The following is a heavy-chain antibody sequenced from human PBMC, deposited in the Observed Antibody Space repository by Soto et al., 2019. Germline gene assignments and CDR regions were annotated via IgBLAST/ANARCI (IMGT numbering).Heavy chain of an antibody. Sequence: SQPLSLTCTISGDSVSSNNAAWTWIRQSPSRGLEWLGRTYYRSEWDNDYAVSVKSRISINPDTSKNQFSLQLNSVTPDDTAVYYCARTSWAGSGMENWFDPWGQGTLVTVSS. CDR2: TYYRSEWDN. J-gene: IGHJ5*02. CDR3: ARTSWAGSGMENWFDP. D-gene: IGHD3-10*01. V-gene: IGHV6-1*01. CDR1: GDSVSSNNAA.